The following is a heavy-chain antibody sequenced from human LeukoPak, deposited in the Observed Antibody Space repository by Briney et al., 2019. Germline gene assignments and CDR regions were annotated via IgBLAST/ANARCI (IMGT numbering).Heavy chain of an antibody. CDR2: ISYDGSNK. D-gene: IGHD2-15*01. CDR3: ARDAPSSRYCSGGSCYYWYFDL. CDR1: GFTFSSYA. Sequence: GRSLRLSCAASGFTFSSYAMHWVRQAPGKGLEWVAVISYDGSNKYYADSVKGRFTISRDNSKNTLYLQMNSLRAEDTAVYYCARDAPSSRYCSGGSCYYWYFDLWGRGTLVTVSS. J-gene: IGHJ2*01. V-gene: IGHV3-30-3*01.